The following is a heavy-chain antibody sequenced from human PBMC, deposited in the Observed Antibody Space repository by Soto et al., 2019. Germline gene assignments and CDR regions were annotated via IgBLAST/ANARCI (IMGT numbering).Heavy chain of an antibody. Sequence: QVQLVESGGGVVQPGMSLRLSCAASGFTFSSYGMHWFRQAPGKGLEWVAVIWSDGSNKYYADSVKGRFTISRDNSKHTLYLQMNSLRAEDTAVYYCATDSGGSPFDYWGQGTLVTVSS. CDR2: IWSDGSNK. CDR1: GFTFSSYG. J-gene: IGHJ4*02. CDR3: ATDSGGSPFDY. D-gene: IGHD1-26*01. V-gene: IGHV3-33*01.